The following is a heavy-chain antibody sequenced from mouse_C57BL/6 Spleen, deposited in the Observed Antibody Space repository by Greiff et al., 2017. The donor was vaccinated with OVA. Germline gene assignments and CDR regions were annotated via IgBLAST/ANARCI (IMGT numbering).Heavy chain of an antibody. CDR2: IRLKSDNYAT. Sequence: EVQVVESGGGLVQPGGSMKLSCVASGFTFSNYWMNWVRQSPEKGLEWVAQIRLKSDNYATHYAESVKGRFTISRDDSKSSVYLQMNNLRAEDTGIYYCPTYYRDAMDYWGQGTSVTVSS. D-gene: IGHD2-12*01. J-gene: IGHJ4*01. CDR3: PTYYRDAMDY. CDR1: GFTFSNYW. V-gene: IGHV6-3*01.